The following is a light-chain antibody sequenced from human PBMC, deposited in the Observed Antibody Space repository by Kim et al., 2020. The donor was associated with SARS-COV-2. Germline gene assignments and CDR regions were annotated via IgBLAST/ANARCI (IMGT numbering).Light chain of an antibody. Sequence: VSPGQTSSISCSGDKLGYRYACWYQQKPGQSPVLVIYQDTKRPSGIPERFSGANSGNTATLTISGTQPMDEADYYCQAWDTTAAVFGGGTKLTVL. CDR3: QAWDTTAAV. J-gene: IGLJ3*02. V-gene: IGLV3-1*01. CDR2: QDT. CDR1: KLGYRY.